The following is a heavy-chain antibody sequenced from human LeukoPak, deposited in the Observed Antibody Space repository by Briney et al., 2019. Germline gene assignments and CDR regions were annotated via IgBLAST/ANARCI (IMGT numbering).Heavy chain of an antibody. CDR1: GSTFSSYA. CDR3: AKPAPVGDYFDS. CDR2: ISGSGGST. V-gene: IGHV3-23*01. Sequence: PGGSLRLSCAASGSTFSSYAMSWVRQAPGKGLDWVSGISGSGGSTYYADSVKGRFTISRDNSKNTLYLQMSSLRAEETAVYYCAKPAPVGDYFDSWGQGTLVTVSS. D-gene: IGHD1-26*01. J-gene: IGHJ4*02.